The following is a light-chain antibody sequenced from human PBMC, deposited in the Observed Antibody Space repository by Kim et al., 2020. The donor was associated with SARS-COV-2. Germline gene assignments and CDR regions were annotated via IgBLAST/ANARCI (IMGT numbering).Light chain of an antibody. CDR2: RDS. V-gene: IGLV3-9*01. CDR1: NIGSKN. Sequence: SYELTQPLSVSVALGQTASITCGGHNIGSKNVHWYQQKPGQAPVLVLYRDSNRPSGIPERFSGSNSGNTATLTIRSAQAGDAADYYCQVWDSSTVFGGGT. CDR3: QVWDSSTV. J-gene: IGLJ3*02.